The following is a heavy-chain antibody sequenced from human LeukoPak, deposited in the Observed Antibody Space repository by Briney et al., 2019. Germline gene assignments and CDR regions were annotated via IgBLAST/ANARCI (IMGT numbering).Heavy chain of an antibody. J-gene: IGHJ4*02. Sequence: GGSLRLSCVASGFIFNDYEMNWVRQAPGKGLEWVAYISGSGLSIYYADSVKGRFTISRDNAKNSLYLQMNSLRAEDTAVYYCIVTTSHYWGQGTLVTVSS. CDR2: ISGSGLSI. CDR3: IVTTSHY. CDR1: GFIFNDYE. D-gene: IGHD4-17*01. V-gene: IGHV3-48*03.